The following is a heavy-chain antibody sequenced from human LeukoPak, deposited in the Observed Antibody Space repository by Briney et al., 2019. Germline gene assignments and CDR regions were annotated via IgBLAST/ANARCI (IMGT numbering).Heavy chain of an antibody. V-gene: IGHV3-23*01. CDR3: AKGTTVTAYWVY. CDR2: INNSGGST. J-gene: IGHJ4*02. CDR1: GFAFSSFG. Sequence: GGSLRLSCAASGFAFSSFGMNWVRQAPGKGLEWVSGINNSGGSTYYADSVKGRFTISRDNSKNTLYLQMDSLRAEDTAVYYCAKGTTVTAYWVYWGQGTLVTVSS. D-gene: IGHD4-17*01.